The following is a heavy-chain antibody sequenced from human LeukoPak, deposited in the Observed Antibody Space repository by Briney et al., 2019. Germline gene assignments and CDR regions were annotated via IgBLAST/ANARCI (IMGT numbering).Heavy chain of an antibody. CDR3: ARVGAWDEYDAFDI. J-gene: IGHJ3*02. Sequence: ASVKVSCRASGYTFTSYYMHWVRQAPGQGLGWMGIINPSGGGTSYAQKFQGRVTMTTDTSTSTAYMELRSLRSDDTAVYYCARVGAWDEYDAFDIWGQGTMVTVSS. V-gene: IGHV1-46*01. D-gene: IGHD1-26*01. CDR2: INPSGGGT. CDR1: GYTFTSYY.